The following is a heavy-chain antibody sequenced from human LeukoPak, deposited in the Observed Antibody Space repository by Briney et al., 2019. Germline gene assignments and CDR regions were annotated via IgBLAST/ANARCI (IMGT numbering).Heavy chain of an antibody. CDR3: ARDGDFWSGRGPFYFDY. CDR2: ISAYNGNT. J-gene: IGHJ4*02. Sequence: GASVKVSCKASGYTFTSYGISWVRQAPGQGLEWMGWISAYNGNTNYAQKLQGRVTMTTDTSTSTAYMELRSLRSDDTAVYHCARDGDFWSGRGPFYFDYWGQGTLVTVSS. CDR1: GYTFTSYG. V-gene: IGHV1-18*01. D-gene: IGHD3-3*01.